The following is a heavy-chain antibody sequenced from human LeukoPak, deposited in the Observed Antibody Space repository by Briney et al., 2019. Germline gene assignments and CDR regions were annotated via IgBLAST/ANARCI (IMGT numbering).Heavy chain of an antibody. Sequence: PGASLRLSCAASGFTFSTFSMNWVRQAPGKGLEWVSYISGGSDTIYYVDSVKGRFTISRDNVMNLLYLHMNSLRDEDTAVYYCARVPYTTGTYDYWGQGTLVTVFS. J-gene: IGHJ4*02. V-gene: IGHV3-48*02. CDR1: GFTFSTFS. CDR3: ARVPYTTGTYDY. CDR2: ISGGSDTI. D-gene: IGHD3-16*01.